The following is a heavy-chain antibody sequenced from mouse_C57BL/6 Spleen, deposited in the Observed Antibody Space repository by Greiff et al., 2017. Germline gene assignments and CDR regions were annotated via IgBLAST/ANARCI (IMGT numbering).Heavy chain of an antibody. CDR1: GFSLTSYG. CDR3: ARHELGRGGYWYFDV. Sequence: QVQLKQSGPGLVAPSQSLSITCTVSGFSLTSYGVHWVRQPPGKGLEWLVVIWSDGSTTYNSALKSRLSISKDNSKSQVFLKMNSLQTDDTAMYCCARHELGRGGYWYFDVWGTGTTVTVSS. D-gene: IGHD4-1*01. J-gene: IGHJ1*03. CDR2: IWSDGST. V-gene: IGHV2-6-1*01.